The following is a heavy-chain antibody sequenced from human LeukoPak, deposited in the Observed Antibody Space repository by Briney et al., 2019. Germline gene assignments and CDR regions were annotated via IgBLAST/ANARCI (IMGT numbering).Heavy chain of an antibody. J-gene: IGHJ5*02. CDR3: ARVNVVVTTNWFDP. Sequence: KTSETLSLTCTVSGGSISSYYWSWIRQPPGKGLEWIGYIYTSGSTNYNPSLKSRVTISADTSKNQFSLKLSSVTAADTAVYYCARVNVVVTTNWFDPWGQGTLVTVSS. CDR1: GGSISSYY. V-gene: IGHV4-4*09. D-gene: IGHD2-21*02. CDR2: IYTSGST.